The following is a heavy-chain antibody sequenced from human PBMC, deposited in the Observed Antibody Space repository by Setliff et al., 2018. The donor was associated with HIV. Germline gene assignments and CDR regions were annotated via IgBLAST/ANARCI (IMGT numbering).Heavy chain of an antibody. CDR2: INPSSGST. CDR3: ARDPAPSSSASYFQH. Sequence: ASVKVSCKASGYTFTGYYMHWVRQAPGQGLEWMGIINPSSGSTTYAQKFQGRVTMTRDTSTSTVYMELSSLRSEDTAVHYCARDPAPSSSASYFQHWGQGTPVTVSS. J-gene: IGHJ1*01. CDR1: GYTFTGYY. D-gene: IGHD6-6*01. V-gene: IGHV1-46*01.